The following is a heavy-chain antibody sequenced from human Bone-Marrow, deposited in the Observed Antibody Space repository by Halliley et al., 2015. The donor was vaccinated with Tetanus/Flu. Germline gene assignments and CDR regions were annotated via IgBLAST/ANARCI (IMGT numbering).Heavy chain of an antibody. D-gene: IGHD6-19*01. Sequence: TASGFTFSSYTMNWVRQAPGRGLEWVASITVRSSYIYYADSVKGRFTISRDDSNNSLYLQLNSLRADDTAVYYCARAFYNSGSQYFEHWGQGTLVTVSS. V-gene: IGHV3-21*01. CDR3: ARAFYNSGSQYFEH. CDR2: ITVRSSYI. CDR1: GFTFSSYT. J-gene: IGHJ1*01.